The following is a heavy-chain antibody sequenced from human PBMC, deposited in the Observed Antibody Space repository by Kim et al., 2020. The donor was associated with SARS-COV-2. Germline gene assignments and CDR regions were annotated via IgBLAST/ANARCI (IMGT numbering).Heavy chain of an antibody. CDR3: AQIRCYGLNWGCDHNWFDP. J-gene: IGHJ5*02. V-gene: IGHV7-4-1*02. CDR2: INTNTVNP. CDR1: GYTFTSYA. Sequence: ASVKVSCKASGYTFTSYAMNWVRQAPGQGLEWMGWINTNTVNPTYAQGFTGRFVFSLDTSVSTAYLQISSLKAEDTAVYYCAQIRCYGLNWGCDHNWFDPWGQGTLVTVSS. D-gene: IGHD2-2*01.